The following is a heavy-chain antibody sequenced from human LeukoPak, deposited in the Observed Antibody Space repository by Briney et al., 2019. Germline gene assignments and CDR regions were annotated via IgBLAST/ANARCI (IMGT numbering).Heavy chain of an antibody. CDR1: GGSISSYY. V-gene: IGHV4-59*01. CDR3: ARGFDSSGYWGAFDI. CDR2: IYYSGST. D-gene: IGHD3-22*01. Sequence: SETLSLTCTVSGGSISSYYWSWIRQPPGKGLEWIGYIYYSGSTNYNPSLKSRVTISVDTSKSQFSLKLSSVTAADTAVYYCARGFDSSGYWGAFDIWGQGTMVTVSS. J-gene: IGHJ3*02.